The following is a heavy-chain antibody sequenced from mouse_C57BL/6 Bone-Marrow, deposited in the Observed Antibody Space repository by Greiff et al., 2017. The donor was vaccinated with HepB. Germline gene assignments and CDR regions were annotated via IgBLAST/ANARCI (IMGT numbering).Heavy chain of an antibody. D-gene: IGHD1-1*01. V-gene: IGHV1-81*01. CDR1: GYTFTSYG. CDR2: IYPRSGNT. J-gene: IGHJ3*01. Sequence: VQLQQSGAELARPGASVKLSCKASGYTFTSYGISWVKQRTGQGLEWIGEIYPRSGNTYYNEKFKGKATLTADKSSSTAYMELRSLTSEDSAVYFCARYSYGSSPWFAYWGQGTLVTVSA. CDR3: ARYSYGSSPWFAY.